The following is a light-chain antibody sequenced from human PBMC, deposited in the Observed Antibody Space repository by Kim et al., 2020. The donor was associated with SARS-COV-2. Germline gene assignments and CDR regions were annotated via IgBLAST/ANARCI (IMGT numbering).Light chain of an antibody. V-gene: IGLV1-47*01. Sequence: ELTQPPSASGTPGQSVTISCSGGGSNIGREYVYWYQQFPGTAPKLLLYRNYLRPSGVPDRFSGSKSGTSASLAISGLRSEDEATYFCATWDASLSAWV. CDR2: RNY. CDR1: GSNIGREY. CDR3: ATWDASLSAWV. J-gene: IGLJ3*02.